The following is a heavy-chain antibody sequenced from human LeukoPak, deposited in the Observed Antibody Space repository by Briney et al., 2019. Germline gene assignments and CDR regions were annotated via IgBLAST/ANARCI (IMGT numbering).Heavy chain of an antibody. CDR2: VSGSGSTV. CDR3: VRQFAS. V-gene: IGHV3-48*01. CDR1: GFTLSDHI. J-gene: IGHJ4*02. Sequence: HPGGSLGLSCAASGFTLSDHIMNWVRQLPGKRLEWVAYVSGSGSTVYYADSVKGRFTISRDNGKSSLYLQMNSLRVEDTALYYCVRQFASWGQGTLVTVSS.